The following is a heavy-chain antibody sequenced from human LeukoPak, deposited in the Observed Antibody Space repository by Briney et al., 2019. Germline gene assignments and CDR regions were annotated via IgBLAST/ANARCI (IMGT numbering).Heavy chain of an antibody. J-gene: IGHJ4*02. CDR1: GFTVSSNY. CDR2: IYSGGST. D-gene: IGHD3-16*01. CDR3: ARGGDFYDYDN. Sequence: GGSLRLSCTASGFTVSSNYMSWVRRASGKGLEWVSVIYSGGSTYYADSVKGRFTISRDNSKNTLYLQMNSLRAEDTAVYYCARGGDFYDYDNWGQGTLVTVSS. V-gene: IGHV3-66*01.